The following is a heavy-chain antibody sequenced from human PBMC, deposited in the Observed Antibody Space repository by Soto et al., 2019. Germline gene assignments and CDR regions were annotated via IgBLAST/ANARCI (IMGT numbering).Heavy chain of an antibody. CDR2: IRGSDSTT. J-gene: IGHJ4*02. Sequence: EVQLLESGGGLVQPGGSLRLSCVASGFTFSSYAMSWVRQAPGKGLEWVSAIRGSDSTTYYADSVKGRFTISRDNSRNKLHLQMDSMRVEDTAVYYCAKTLLSTSWYGLHDYGSQGTLVTVSS. V-gene: IGHV3-23*01. CDR1: GFTFSSYA. D-gene: IGHD6-13*01. CDR3: AKTLLSTSWYGLHDY.